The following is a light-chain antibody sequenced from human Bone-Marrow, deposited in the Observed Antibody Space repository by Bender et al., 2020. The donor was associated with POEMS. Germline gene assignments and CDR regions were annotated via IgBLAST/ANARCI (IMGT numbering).Light chain of an antibody. V-gene: IGLV2-14*01. Sequence: HSALTQPASVSGSPGQSITISCTGTSSDVGADKYVSWYQQHPGKAPKLMIYEVTNRPSGVSNRFSGSKSGDTASLTISGLLAEDEADYYCQSYDSSNPVVFGGGTKLTVL. CDR1: SSDVGADKY. CDR2: EVT. J-gene: IGLJ2*01. CDR3: QSYDSSNPVV.